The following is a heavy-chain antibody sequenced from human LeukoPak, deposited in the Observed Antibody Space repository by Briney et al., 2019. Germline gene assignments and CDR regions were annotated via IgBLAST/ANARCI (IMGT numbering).Heavy chain of an antibody. Sequence: PGGSLRLSCVGPGLTFSSDWMHWVRQAPGKGPVWVLRINTDGDSTVYADSVKGRFTISKDNAKNTLYLQMNSLRLEDTATYYCARTRGNAFDIWGQGTMVTVSS. CDR3: ARTRGNAFDI. V-gene: IGHV3-74*01. D-gene: IGHD3-16*01. J-gene: IGHJ3*02. CDR1: GLTFSSDW. CDR2: INTDGDST.